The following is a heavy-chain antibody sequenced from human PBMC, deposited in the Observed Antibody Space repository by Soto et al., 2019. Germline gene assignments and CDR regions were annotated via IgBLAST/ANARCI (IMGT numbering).Heavy chain of an antibody. D-gene: IGHD3-9*01. V-gene: IGHV3-72*01. CDR3: VRAGTGYQLDY. CDR1: GFTFSDHY. CDR2: IRNKASSYTA. Sequence: PGGSLRLSCAASGFTFSDHYMDWVRQASGKGLEWVGRIRNKASSYTAEYAAFVKGRFTISRDDSKNSVYLQMNSLKIEDTALYYCVRAGTGYQLDYWGQGT. J-gene: IGHJ4*02.